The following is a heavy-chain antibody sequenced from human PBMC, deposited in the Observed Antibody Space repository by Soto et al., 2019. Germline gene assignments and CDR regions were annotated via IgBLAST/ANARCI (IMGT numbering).Heavy chain of an antibody. CDR1: GYSFANDW. CDR3: AGRNEYGAVNT. V-gene: IGHV5-51*01. D-gene: IGHD3-16*01. Sequence: GESLKISCKASGYSFANDWIGWVRQMPVKGLEWVGFMWPPNSVIKYSPSFRGHVTISADKSISTAYLQWSSLEASDTAIYYCAGRNEYGAVNTWGQGTSVTVSS. CDR2: MWPPNSVI. J-gene: IGHJ5*02.